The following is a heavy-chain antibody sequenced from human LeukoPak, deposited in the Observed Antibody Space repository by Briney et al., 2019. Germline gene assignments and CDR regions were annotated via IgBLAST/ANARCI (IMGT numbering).Heavy chain of an antibody. CDR3: ARDDSSSFGLYYYYYGMDV. J-gene: IGHJ6*02. CDR1: GFTFSSYE. V-gene: IGHV3-21*01. CDR2: ISSSSSYI. D-gene: IGHD6-6*01. Sequence: GGSLRLSCAASGFTFSSYEMNWVRQAPGKGLEWVSSISSSSSYIYYADSVKGRFTISRDNAKNSLYLQMNSLRAEDTAVYYCARDDSSSFGLYYYYYGMDVWGQGTTVTVSS.